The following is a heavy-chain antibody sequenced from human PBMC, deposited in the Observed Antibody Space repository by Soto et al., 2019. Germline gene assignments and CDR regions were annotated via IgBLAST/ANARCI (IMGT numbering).Heavy chain of an antibody. V-gene: IGHV3-21*01. D-gene: IGHD6-19*01. CDR2: ITSSSTYI. CDR3: ARAPIGSRWFVDY. Sequence: EVQLVEFGGGLVKPGGSLRLSCAASGFTFSSFAMSWVRQAPGKGLEWVSSITSSSTYIYYADSVKGRFTISRDNAKNSLYLQMNSLIAEDTAVYYCARAPIGSRWFVDYWGQGTLVTVSS. J-gene: IGHJ4*02. CDR1: GFTFSSFA.